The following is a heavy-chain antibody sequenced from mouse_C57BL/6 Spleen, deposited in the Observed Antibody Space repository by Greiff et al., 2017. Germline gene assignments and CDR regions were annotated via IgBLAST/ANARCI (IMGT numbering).Heavy chain of an antibody. D-gene: IGHD1-1*01. CDR1: GYTFTSYW. V-gene: IGHV1-55*01. J-gene: IGHJ1*03. Sequence: QVQLQQPGAELVKPGASVKMSCKASGYTFTSYWITWVKQRPGQGLEWIGDIYPGSGSTNYNEKFKSKATLTVDTSSSTAYMQLSSLTSEDSAVYYGAITTVVATKDWYFDVWGTGTTVTVSS. CDR2: IYPGSGST. CDR3: AITTVVATKDWYFDV.